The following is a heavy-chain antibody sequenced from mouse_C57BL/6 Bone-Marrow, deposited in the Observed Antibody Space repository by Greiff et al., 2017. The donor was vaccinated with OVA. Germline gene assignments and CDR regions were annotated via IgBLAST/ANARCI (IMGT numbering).Heavy chain of an antibody. CDR3: ARGFAY. J-gene: IGHJ3*01. Sequence: QVQLQHPGAELVRPGTSVKLSCKASGYTFTSYWMHWVKQRPGQGLEWIGVIDPSDSYTNYNQKFKGKATLTVDTSSSTAYMQLSSLTSEDSAVYYCARGFAYWGQGTLVTVSA. CDR2: IDPSDSYT. CDR1: GYTFTSYW. V-gene: IGHV1-59*01.